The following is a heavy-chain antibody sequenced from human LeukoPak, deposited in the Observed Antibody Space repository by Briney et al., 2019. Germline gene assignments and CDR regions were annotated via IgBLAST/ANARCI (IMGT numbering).Heavy chain of an antibody. CDR1: SGSVTGYF. CDR3: ARRGNPATESSSRYYFDY. V-gene: IGHV4-59*08. J-gene: IGHJ4*02. Sequence: SETLSLTCTVSSGSVTGYFWSWLRQPPGKGLEWIGYVFHSGGTLYNPTLQSRVTISVDTSQTQFSLKLTSVTAADTAVYYCARRGNPATESSSRYYFDYWGQGTLVTVSS. D-gene: IGHD6-13*01. CDR2: VFHSGGT.